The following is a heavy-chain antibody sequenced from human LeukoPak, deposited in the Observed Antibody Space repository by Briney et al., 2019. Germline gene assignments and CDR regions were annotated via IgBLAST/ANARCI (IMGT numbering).Heavy chain of an antibody. V-gene: IGHV3-30*04. J-gene: IGHJ4*02. Sequence: GRSLRLSCAASGFTFSSYAMHWVRQAPGKGLEWVAVISYDGSNKYYADSVKGRFTISRDNSKNTLYLQMNSLRAEDTAVYYCAKYPGSVGYWGQGTLVTVSS. CDR3: AKYPGSVGY. CDR2: ISYDGSNK. D-gene: IGHD3-10*01. CDR1: GFTFSSYA.